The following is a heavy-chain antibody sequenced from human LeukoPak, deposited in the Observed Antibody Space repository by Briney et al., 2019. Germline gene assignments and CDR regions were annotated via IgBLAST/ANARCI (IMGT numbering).Heavy chain of an antibody. Sequence: PSETLSLTCTVSGGSISHYYWSWIRQPPGKGLEWIGYIYYTGTTNYNPSLKSRVTISVDTSKNQFSLKLSSVTAEDTAVYYCARHGRSGYSIDWPALDYWGQGSLVTVSS. D-gene: IGHD5-18*01. CDR1: GGSISHYY. CDR2: IYYTGTT. V-gene: IGHV4-59*08. CDR3: ARHGRSGYSIDWPALDY. J-gene: IGHJ4*02.